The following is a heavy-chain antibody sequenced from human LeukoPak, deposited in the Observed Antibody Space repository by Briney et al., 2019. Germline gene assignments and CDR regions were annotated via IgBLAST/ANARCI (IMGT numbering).Heavy chain of an antibody. CDR1: GFTFSSYS. Sequence: GGSLRLSCAASGFTFSSYSMNWVRQAPGKGLEWVAVISYDGSNKYYADSVKGRFTISRDNSKNTLYPQMNSLRAEDTAVYYCARAAMIDAFDIWGQGTMVTVSS. J-gene: IGHJ3*02. CDR2: ISYDGSNK. D-gene: IGHD2-2*01. V-gene: IGHV3-30*03. CDR3: ARAAMIDAFDI.